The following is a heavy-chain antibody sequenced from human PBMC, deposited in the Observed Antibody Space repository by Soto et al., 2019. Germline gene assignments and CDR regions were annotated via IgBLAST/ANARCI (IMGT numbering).Heavy chain of an antibody. V-gene: IGHV3-64D*06. CDR3: VPYCSSTSCYGNWFDP. D-gene: IGHD2-2*01. Sequence: GGSLRLSCSASGFTFSSYAMHWVRQAPGKGLEYVSAISSNGGSTYYADSVKGRFTISRDNSKNTLYLQMSSLRAEDTAVYYCVPYCSSTSCYGNWFDPWGQGTLVTVSS. CDR1: GFTFSSYA. CDR2: ISSNGGST. J-gene: IGHJ5*02.